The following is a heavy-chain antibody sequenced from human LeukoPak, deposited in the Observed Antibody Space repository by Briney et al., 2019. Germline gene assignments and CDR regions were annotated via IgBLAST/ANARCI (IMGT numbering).Heavy chain of an antibody. CDR3: ARDSGGVYSSSWYTLFDY. CDR1: GYSISSGYY. J-gene: IGHJ4*02. D-gene: IGHD6-13*01. V-gene: IGHV4-38-2*02. Sequence: SETLSLTCTVSGYSISSGYYWGWIRQPPGKGLEWIGSIYHSGSTYYNPSLKSRVTISVDTSKNLFSLKLSSVTAADTAVYYCARDSGGVYSSSWYTLFDYWGRGILVTVSS. CDR2: IYHSGST.